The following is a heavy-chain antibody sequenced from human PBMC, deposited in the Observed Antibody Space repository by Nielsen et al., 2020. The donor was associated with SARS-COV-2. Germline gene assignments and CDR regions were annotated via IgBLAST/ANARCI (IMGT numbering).Heavy chain of an antibody. CDR3: AREPIHYDILTGYYRYYGMDV. V-gene: IGHV3-30-3*01. D-gene: IGHD3-9*01. J-gene: IGHJ6*02. CDR2: ISYDGSNK. CDR1: GFTFDDYA. Sequence: GESLKISCAASGFTFDDYAMHWVRQAPGKGLEWVAVISYDGSNKYYADSVKGRFTISRDNSKNTLYLQMNSLRAEDTAVYYCAREPIHYDILTGYYRYYGMDVWGQGTTVTVSS.